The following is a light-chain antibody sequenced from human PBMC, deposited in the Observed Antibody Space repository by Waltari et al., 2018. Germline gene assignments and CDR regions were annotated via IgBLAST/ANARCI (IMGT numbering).Light chain of an antibody. CDR1: SNDVGGYNF. V-gene: IGLV2-8*01. CDR3: TSYAGSNKAV. CDR2: EVT. J-gene: IGLJ2*01. Sequence: QSALTQPPSASGSPGPSVTISCTGTSNDVGGYNFVSWYQQHPGKAPKLMIFEVTKRPSGVPDRFAGSKSGNTASLTVSGLQAEDEADYYCTSYAGSNKAVFGGGTKLTVL.